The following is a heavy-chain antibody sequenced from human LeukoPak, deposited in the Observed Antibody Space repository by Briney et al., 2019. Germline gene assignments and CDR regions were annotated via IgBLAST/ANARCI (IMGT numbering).Heavy chain of an antibody. CDR2: IKSKTDGATT. D-gene: IGHD5-12*01. J-gene: IGHJ3*02. V-gene: IGHV3-15*01. CDR3: TTDSSVDIVATIPAFDI. Sequence: GGSLRLSSAASGFTFSNALMSWVRQAPGKGLEWVGHIKSKTDGATTDYAAPVKGRFTISRDDSKNTLYLQMNSLKTEDTAVYYCTTDSSVDIVATIPAFDIWGQGTMVTVSS. CDR1: GFTFSNAL.